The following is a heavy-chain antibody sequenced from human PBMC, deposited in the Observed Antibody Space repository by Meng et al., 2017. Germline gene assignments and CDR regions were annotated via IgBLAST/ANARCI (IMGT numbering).Heavy chain of an antibody. Sequence: QVQRVQAGAGVKKPGASVKVSCKASGYTFTSYDINWVRQATGQGLEWMGWMNPNSGNTGYAQKFQGRVTMTRNTSISTAYMELSSLRSEDTAVYYCARGDIVVVPAALFDPWGQGTLVTVSS. V-gene: IGHV1-8*01. CDR3: ARGDIVVVPAALFDP. CDR1: GYTFTSYD. CDR2: MNPNSGNT. J-gene: IGHJ5*02. D-gene: IGHD2-2*01.